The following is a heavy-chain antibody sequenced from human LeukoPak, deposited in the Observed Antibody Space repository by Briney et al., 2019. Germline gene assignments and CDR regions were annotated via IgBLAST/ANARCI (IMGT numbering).Heavy chain of an antibody. CDR2: ISSSSSYV. J-gene: IGHJ4*02. Sequence: PGGSLRLSCAASGFKFSGYSMNWVRQAPGKGLEWVSFISSSSSYVYYADSVKGRFTISRDNSKNTLYLQMNSLRAEDTAVYYCAKEVYSSGWYYFDYWGQGTLVTVSS. D-gene: IGHD6-19*01. V-gene: IGHV3-21*04. CDR1: GFKFSGYS. CDR3: AKEVYSSGWYYFDY.